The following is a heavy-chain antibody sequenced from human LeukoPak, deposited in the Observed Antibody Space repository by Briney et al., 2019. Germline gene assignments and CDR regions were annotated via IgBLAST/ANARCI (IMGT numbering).Heavy chain of an antibody. V-gene: IGHV4-59*08. CDR2: IHYSGST. CDR3: ARQAHCTSDLCYPFDY. CDR1: GGSISGWY. J-gene: IGHJ4*02. D-gene: IGHD2-8*01. Sequence: SSETLSLTCTVSGGSISGWYWSWIRQPPGKGLEWIGYIHYSGSTNYNPSLKSRVTIPADTTKNQFSLKLTSVTAADTAVYYCARQAHCTSDLCYPFDYWGQGTLVTVSS.